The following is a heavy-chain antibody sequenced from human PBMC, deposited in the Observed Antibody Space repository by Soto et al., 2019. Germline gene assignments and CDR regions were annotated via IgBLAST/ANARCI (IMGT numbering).Heavy chain of an antibody. J-gene: IGHJ4*02. CDR1: GFPFSSYW. Sequence: EVQLVESGGGLVQPGGSLRLSCASSGFPFSSYWMSWVRQAPGKGLEWVANIKQDGSEKYYVDSVKGRFTISRDNAKNALYLQMNILRAEDTAVYYCASNRRGQGTLVTGSS. D-gene: IGHD3-16*02. CDR2: IKQDGSEK. CDR3: ASNR. V-gene: IGHV3-7*01.